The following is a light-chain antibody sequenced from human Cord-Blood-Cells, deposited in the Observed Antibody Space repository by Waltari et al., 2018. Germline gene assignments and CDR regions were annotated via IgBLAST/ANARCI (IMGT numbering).Light chain of an antibody. V-gene: IGKV4-1*01. CDR1: QSVLYSSNNKDY. CDR2: WAS. CDR3: QQYYSTPYT. Sequence: DIVMTHFPDSLAVSLGERATINCKSSQSVLYSSNNKDYLAWYQQKPGQPPKLLIYWASTLESVVPDRFSGSGSGTDFTRTSSILQAEDVAVYYCQQYYSTPYTFGQGTKLEIK. J-gene: IGKJ2*01.